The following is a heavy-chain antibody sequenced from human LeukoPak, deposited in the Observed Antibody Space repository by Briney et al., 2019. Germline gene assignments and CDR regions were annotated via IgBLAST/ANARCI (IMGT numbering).Heavy chain of an antibody. Sequence: SVKVSCKASGDTFSSYAISWVRQAPGQGLEWMGGIIPIFDTTNYAQKFQDRVTISTDESTSTAYMELSSLRSADTAVYYCARGNGGFGEFAFYYYYMDVWGKGTTVTVSS. J-gene: IGHJ6*03. CDR1: GDTFSSYA. D-gene: IGHD3-10*01. CDR3: ARGNGGFGEFAFYYYYMDV. CDR2: IIPIFDTT. V-gene: IGHV1-69*05.